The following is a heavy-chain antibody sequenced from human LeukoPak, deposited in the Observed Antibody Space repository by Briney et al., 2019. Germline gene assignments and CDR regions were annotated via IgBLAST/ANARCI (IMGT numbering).Heavy chain of an antibody. D-gene: IGHD1-14*01. J-gene: IGHJ4*02. V-gene: IGHV3-23*01. CDR1: GFTFSSYA. CDR3: AKDRPHPSAEPTNFDY. CDR2: TDGSGGSA. Sequence: GGSLRLSCAGSGFTFSSYAMSWVRQAPGQGLEWVSATDGSGGSAYYADSVRGRFTISRDNSKNTLYLQMNSPRVEDTAVYYCAKDRPHPSAEPTNFDYWGQGTLVTVSS.